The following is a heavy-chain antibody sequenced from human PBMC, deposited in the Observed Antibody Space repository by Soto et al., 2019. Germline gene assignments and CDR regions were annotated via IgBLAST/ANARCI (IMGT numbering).Heavy chain of an antibody. CDR2: IIPIFGTA. Sequence: QVQLVQSGAEVKKPGSSVKVSCKASGGTFSSYAISWVRQAPGQGREWMGVIIPIFGTANYAQKFQGSVTMPADESTSPAYMELSSLRSEDTAVYYCARDLVDTAMGYYYGMDVWGQGTTVTVSS. V-gene: IGHV1-69*01. D-gene: IGHD5-18*01. CDR1: GGTFSSYA. CDR3: ARDLVDTAMGYYYGMDV. J-gene: IGHJ6*02.